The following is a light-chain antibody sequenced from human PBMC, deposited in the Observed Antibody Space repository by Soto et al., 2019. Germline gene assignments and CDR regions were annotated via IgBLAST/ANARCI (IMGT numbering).Light chain of an antibody. Sequence: DIQMTQSPSSLSASVGDRVTITCQASQNINNYLNWYQQKPGRAPKLLIYDASNLEAGVPSRFRGSGSGSAFTFTISRLQPEDITTFYCQQYEYLPTFGQGTRLEIK. CDR3: QQYEYLPT. CDR1: QNINNY. V-gene: IGKV1-33*01. CDR2: DAS. J-gene: IGKJ5*01.